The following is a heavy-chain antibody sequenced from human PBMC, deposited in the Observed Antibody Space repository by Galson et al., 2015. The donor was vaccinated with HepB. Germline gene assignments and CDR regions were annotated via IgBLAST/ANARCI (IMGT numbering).Heavy chain of an antibody. D-gene: IGHD3-22*01. CDR1: GFTFSSYS. CDR3: AEAKDDYYYDSSGYYLMDY. J-gene: IGHJ4*02. V-gene: IGHV3-21*01. Sequence: SLRLSCAASGFTFSSYSMNWVRQAPGKGLEWVSSISSSSSYIYYADSVKGRFTISRDNAKNSLYLQMNSLRAEDTAVYYCAEAKDDYYYDSSGYYLMDYWGQGTLVTVSS. CDR2: ISSSSSYI.